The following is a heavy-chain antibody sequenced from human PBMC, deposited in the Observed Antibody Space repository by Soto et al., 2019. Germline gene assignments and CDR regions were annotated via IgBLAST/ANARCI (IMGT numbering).Heavy chain of an antibody. D-gene: IGHD6-19*01. V-gene: IGHV1-3*01. CDR2: INAGNGNT. CDR1: LYTFINYG. J-gene: IGHJ2*01. Sequence: ASIKVAFKASLYTFINYGIHWLRQAPGQRLEWMGWINAGNGNTKYSQNFQDRVTTTRYTSASTAYMELSSLRSEDTAVFYCARSGYSSGWYHWYFDLWGRGTLVTVSS. CDR3: ARSGYSSGWYHWYFDL.